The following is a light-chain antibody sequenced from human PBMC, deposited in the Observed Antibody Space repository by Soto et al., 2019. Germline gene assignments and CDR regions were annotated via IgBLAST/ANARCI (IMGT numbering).Light chain of an antibody. V-gene: IGKV1-5*03. CDR1: QTISNW. Sequence: IQMTQSPSTLSASVGDRVTITCRASQTISNWLAWYQQKPGKAPKLLIYKASTLESGVPSRFSGSGSGTEFTLTISILQPEDFATYYCQQYNSYSQTFGQGTKVEIK. CDR2: KAS. CDR3: QQYNSYSQT. J-gene: IGKJ1*01.